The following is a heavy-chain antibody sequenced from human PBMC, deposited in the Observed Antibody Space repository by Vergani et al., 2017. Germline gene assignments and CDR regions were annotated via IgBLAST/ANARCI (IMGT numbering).Heavy chain of an antibody. D-gene: IGHD6-13*01. J-gene: IGHJ5*02. CDR1: GGSISSGGYS. V-gene: IGHV4-30-2*01. Sequence: QLQLQESGSGLVKPSQTLSLTCAVSGGSISSGGYSWSWIRQPPGKGLEWIGYIYHSGSTYYNPSLKSRVTISVDRSKNQFSLNLSSVTAADTAVYYCARARRSSSWYVGGWFDPWGQGTLVTVSS. CDR3: ARARRSSSWYVGGWFDP. CDR2: IYHSGST.